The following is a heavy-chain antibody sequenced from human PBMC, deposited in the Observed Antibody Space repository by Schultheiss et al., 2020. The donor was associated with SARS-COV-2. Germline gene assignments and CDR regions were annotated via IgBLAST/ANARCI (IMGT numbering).Heavy chain of an antibody. CDR3: ARETVGELELGGWFDP. V-gene: IGHV4-30-2*01. D-gene: IGHD1-7*01. CDR2: IYHSGST. Sequence: SETLSLTCTVSGGSISSGGYYWSWIRQPPGKGLEWIGYIYHSGSTYYNPSLKSRVTISVDRSKNQFSLKLSSVTAADTAVYYCARETVGELELGGWFDPWGQGTLVTVSS. J-gene: IGHJ5*02. CDR1: GGSISSGGYY.